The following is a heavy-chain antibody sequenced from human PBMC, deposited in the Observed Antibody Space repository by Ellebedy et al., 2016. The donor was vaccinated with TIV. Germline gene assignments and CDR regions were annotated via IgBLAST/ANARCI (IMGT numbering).Heavy chain of an antibody. CDR1: GFTFSSYG. J-gene: IGHJ4*02. CDR2: IWYDGSNK. Sequence: GGSLRLXXAASGFTFSSYGMHWVRQAPGKGLEWVAVIWYDGSNKYYADSVKGRFTISRDNAKNSLYLQMNSLRAEDTAVYYCARNRGGGSYYLFDYWGQGTLVTVSS. CDR3: ARNRGGGSYYLFDY. V-gene: IGHV3-33*01. D-gene: IGHD1-26*01.